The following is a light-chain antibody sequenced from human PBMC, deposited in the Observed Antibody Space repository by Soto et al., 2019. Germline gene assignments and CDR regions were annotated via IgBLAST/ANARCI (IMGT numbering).Light chain of an antibody. CDR1: SSDVGAYDY. CDR3: ASHTTSNTRV. CDR2: EVS. V-gene: IGLV2-14*03. Sequence: QSALTQPASVSGSPGQSIAISCTGTSSDVGAYDYVSWYQQHPDKAPKLIIYEVSHRPAGVSNRFSASKYVNTATLTISRLQTEDEADYYCASHTTSNTRVFGTGTKLTVL. J-gene: IGLJ1*01.